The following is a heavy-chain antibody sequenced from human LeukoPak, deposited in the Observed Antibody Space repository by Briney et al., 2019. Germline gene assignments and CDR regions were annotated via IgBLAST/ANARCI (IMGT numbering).Heavy chain of an antibody. D-gene: IGHD3-22*01. CDR2: IYYTGST. V-gene: IGHV4-30-4*01. CDR1: GGSISSGDYY. CDR3: ARDNYDSSGYYEHALDL. J-gene: IGHJ3*01. Sequence: SETLSLTCTVSGGSISSGDYYWTWIRQPPGKALEWIAYIYYTGSTYYNPSLKSRVTISVATSKNQFSLKMTSPTAADTAVYYCARDNYDSSGYYEHALDLWGQGTMVTVSS.